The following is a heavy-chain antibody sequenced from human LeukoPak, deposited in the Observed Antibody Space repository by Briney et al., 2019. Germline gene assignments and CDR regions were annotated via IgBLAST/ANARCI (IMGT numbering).Heavy chain of an antibody. CDR2: IKSNSGGT. CDR3: ARDQGGTIHY. Sequence: ASVKVSCKASGYSFIGYYMHWVRQAPGQGLEWMGWIKSNSGGTHYAQKFQGRVTMTRDTSITTAYMEVSRLTSDDTAVYYCARDQGGTIHYWGQGTLVTVSS. CDR1: GYSFIGYY. D-gene: IGHD1-7*01. V-gene: IGHV1-2*02. J-gene: IGHJ4*02.